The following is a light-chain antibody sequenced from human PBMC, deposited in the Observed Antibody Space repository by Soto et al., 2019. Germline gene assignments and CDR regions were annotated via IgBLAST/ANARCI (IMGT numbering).Light chain of an antibody. CDR1: QSVNSNY. CDR2: GAS. CDR3: QQDDNSPRT. J-gene: IGKJ1*01. Sequence: EIVLTQSPGTLSLSPGERATLSCRASQSVNSNYLAWYQQKPGQGPRLLMYGASSRATGIPDRFSGSGSGTDFTLTISRLEPEDFAVYYCQQDDNSPRTFVQGTKVEIK. V-gene: IGKV3-20*01.